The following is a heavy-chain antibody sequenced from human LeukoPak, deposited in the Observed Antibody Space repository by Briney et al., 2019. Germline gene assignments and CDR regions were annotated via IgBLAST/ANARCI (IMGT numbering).Heavy chain of an antibody. CDR3: AKDSGVVTDTPGDY. Sequence: GGSLRLSCAASGFTFSSYVMTWVRQPPGKGLEWVSSLSGGGGVAYYADSVKGRFTISRDNSKNTLFLQMNSLRAEDTAVYYCAKDSGVVTDTPGDYWGQGTLVTVSS. J-gene: IGHJ4*02. CDR2: LSGGGGVA. CDR1: GFTFSSYV. V-gene: IGHV3-23*01. D-gene: IGHD4-23*01.